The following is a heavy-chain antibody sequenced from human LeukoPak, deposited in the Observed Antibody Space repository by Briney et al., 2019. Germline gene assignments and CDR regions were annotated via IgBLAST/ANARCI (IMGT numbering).Heavy chain of an antibody. V-gene: IGHV3-21*01. CDR2: ISSSSSYI. D-gene: IGHD2-2*01. Sequence: GGSLRLSCAASGFTFSSYSMNWVRQAPGKGLEWVSSISSSSSYIYYADSVKGRFTISRDNAKNSLYLQMNSLRAEDTAVYYCARDIVVVPAANGAGYYGMDVWGQGTTVTVSS. CDR3: ARDIVVVPAANGAGYYGMDV. J-gene: IGHJ6*02. CDR1: GFTFSSYS.